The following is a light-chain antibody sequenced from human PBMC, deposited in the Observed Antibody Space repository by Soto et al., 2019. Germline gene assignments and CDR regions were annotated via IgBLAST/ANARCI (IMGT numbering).Light chain of an antibody. V-gene: IGLV1-40*01. CDR1: SSNIGAGYD. CDR2: GNN. Sequence: QSVLTQPPSVSGAPGQRVTISCTGSSSNIGAGYDVHWYQHLPGTAPKLLIYGNNNRPSGVPDRFSGSKSGTSASLAITGLQAEDEADYYCQSYDTNLSAWVFGGVPKLTVL. J-gene: IGLJ3*02. CDR3: QSYDTNLSAWV.